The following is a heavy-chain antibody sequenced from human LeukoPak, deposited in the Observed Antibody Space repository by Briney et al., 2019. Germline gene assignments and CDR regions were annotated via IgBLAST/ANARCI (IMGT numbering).Heavy chain of an antibody. D-gene: IGHD3-10*01. Sequence: GGSLRLSCAVSGFTITNHWMNWVRQAPGKGLEWVSGISPRGDITYYADSVKGRFTVSRDNFKNTLYLEVISLTAEDTAVYYCAKDDAWLQFGEWSQGTLVTVSS. CDR1: GFTITNHW. J-gene: IGHJ4*02. CDR2: ISPRGDIT. V-gene: IGHV3-23*01. CDR3: AKDDAWLQFGE.